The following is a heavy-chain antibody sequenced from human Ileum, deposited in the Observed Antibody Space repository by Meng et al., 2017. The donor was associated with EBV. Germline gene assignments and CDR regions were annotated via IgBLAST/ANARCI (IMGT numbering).Heavy chain of an antibody. CDR3: ARDSSSSAYSPFDY. J-gene: IGHJ4*02. V-gene: IGHV6-1*01. D-gene: IGHD3-22*01. CDR2: TYYRSKWYN. CDR1: GDSVSSNSAA. Sequence: HVQQQQSGPGPVKLSQTPSPTCAISGDSVSSNSAAWNWIRQSPSRGLEWLGRTYYRSKWYNDYAVSVKSRITINPDTSKNQFSLQLNSVTPEDTAVYYCARDSSSSAYSPFDYWGQGTLVTVSS.